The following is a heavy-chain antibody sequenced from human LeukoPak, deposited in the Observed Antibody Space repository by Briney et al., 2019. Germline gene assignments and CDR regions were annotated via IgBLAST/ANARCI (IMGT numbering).Heavy chain of an antibody. CDR3: ARVNGDTAMGYYFDY. D-gene: IGHD5-18*01. J-gene: IGHJ4*02. Sequence: PGGSLRLSCAASGFTVGSNYMSWVRQAPGKGLEWVSVIYSGGSTYYADSVKGRFTISRDNSKNTLYLQMNSLRAEDTAVYYCARVNGDTAMGYYFDYWGQGTLVTVSS. CDR1: GFTVGSNY. V-gene: IGHV3-53*01. CDR2: IYSGGST.